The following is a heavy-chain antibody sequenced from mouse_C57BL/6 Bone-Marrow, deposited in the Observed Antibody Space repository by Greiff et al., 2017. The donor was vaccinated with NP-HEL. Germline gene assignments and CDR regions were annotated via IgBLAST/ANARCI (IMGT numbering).Heavy chain of an antibody. CDR1: GYSITSGYY. J-gene: IGHJ4*01. V-gene: IGHV3-6*01. CDR2: ISYDGSN. CDR3: ARIITTVVATYYAMDY. Sequence: ESGPGLVKPSQSLSLTCSVTGYSITSGYYWNWIRQFPGNKLEWMGYISYDGSNNYNPSLKNRISITRDTSKNQFFLKLNSVTTEDTATYYCARIITTVVATYYAMDYWGQGTSVTVSS. D-gene: IGHD1-1*01.